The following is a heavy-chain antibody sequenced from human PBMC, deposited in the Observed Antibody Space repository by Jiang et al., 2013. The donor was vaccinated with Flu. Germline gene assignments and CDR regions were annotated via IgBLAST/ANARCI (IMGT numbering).Heavy chain of an antibody. CDR2: IDWDDDK. Sequence: KPTQTLTLTCTFSGFSLSTSGMRVSWIRQPPGKALEWLARIDWDDDKFYSTSLKTRLTISKDTSKNQVVLTMTNMDPVDTATYYCACRFPYCGGDCYADYWGQGTLVTVSS. D-gene: IGHD2-21*02. J-gene: IGHJ4*02. CDR1: GFSLSTSGMR. CDR3: ACRFPYCGGDCYADY. V-gene: IGHV2-70*04.